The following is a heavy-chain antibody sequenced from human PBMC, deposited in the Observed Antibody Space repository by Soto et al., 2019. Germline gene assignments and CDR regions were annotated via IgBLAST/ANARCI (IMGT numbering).Heavy chain of an antibody. CDR2: IYYSGNI. V-gene: IGHV4-39*01. J-gene: IGHJ3*02. CDR3: ARHTDCGSGSSCLGSDNMDTDAFDI. Sequence: SETLCLTCTVSGGSIGSDIHYWGWIRQPPGKGLEWIGTIYYSGNIYNNPSLRSRVTISMDTSKNQFSLRLTSVTAADTAVYYCARHTDCGSGSSCLGSDNMDTDAFDIWGQGTMVTVSS. D-gene: IGHD3-10*01. CDR1: GGSIGSDIHY.